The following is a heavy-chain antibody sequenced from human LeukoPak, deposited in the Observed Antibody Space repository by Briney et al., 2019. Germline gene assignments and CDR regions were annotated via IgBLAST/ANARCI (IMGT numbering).Heavy chain of an antibody. CDR2: ISANGGAT. Sequence: GGSLRLSCAASGFTFSNFAMSWVRQAPGKGLECVSLISANGGATYYADSVKGRFTISRDNSKSTLYLQMKSLRADDTAVYYCAKASGSPYYFDYWGQGTLGTGSS. CDR1: GFTFSNFA. V-gene: IGHV3-23*01. CDR3: AKASGSPYYFDY. J-gene: IGHJ4*02. D-gene: IGHD3-10*01.